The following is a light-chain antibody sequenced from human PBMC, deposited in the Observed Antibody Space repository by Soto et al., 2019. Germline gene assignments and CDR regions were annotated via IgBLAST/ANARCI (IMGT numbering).Light chain of an antibody. J-gene: IGKJ1*01. CDR2: EAS. CDR3: QQSYNTFSWT. CDR1: HDISTF. Sequence: DIQLTHSPSLQSASIVDRVTITSRSSHDISTFLAWYQQKPGKAPKLLIYEASTLQSGVPSRFSGSGSGTEFTLTISGLLPEDFAAYHCQQSYNTFSWTFGQGTKVDIK. V-gene: IGKV1-9*01.